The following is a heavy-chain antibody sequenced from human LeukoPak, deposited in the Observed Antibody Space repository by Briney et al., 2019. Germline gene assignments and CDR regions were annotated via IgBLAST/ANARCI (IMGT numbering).Heavy chain of an antibody. V-gene: IGHV3-30*02. CDR1: GFTFSSYG. D-gene: IGHD1-20*01. Sequence: PGGSLRLSCAASGFTFSSYGMHWVRQAPGKGLEWVAFIRYDGSNKYYADSVKGRFTISRDNSKNTLYLQMNSLRAEDTAVYYCAKGGYNWNDGELDYWGQGTLVTVSS. CDR2: IRYDGSNK. J-gene: IGHJ4*02. CDR3: AKGGYNWNDGELDY.